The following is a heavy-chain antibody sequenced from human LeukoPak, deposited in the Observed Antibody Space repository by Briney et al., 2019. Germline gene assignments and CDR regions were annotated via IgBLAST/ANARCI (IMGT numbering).Heavy chain of an antibody. CDR3: ARDTRSLYNWNYVIDGFHAFDI. J-gene: IGHJ3*02. CDR1: GYTFTSYY. Sequence: ASVKVSCKASGYTFTSYYMHWVRQAPGQGLEWMGIINPSGGSTSYAQKFQGRVTMTRDTSTSTVYMELSSLRSEDTAVYYCARDTRSLYNWNYVIDGFHAFDIWGQGTMVTVSS. V-gene: IGHV1-46*01. CDR2: INPSGGST. D-gene: IGHD1-7*01.